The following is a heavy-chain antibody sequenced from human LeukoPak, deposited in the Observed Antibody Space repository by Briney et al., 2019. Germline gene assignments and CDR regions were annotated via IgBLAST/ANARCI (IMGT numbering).Heavy chain of an antibody. CDR1: GGSLSSSAYF. J-gene: IGHJ3*02. V-gene: IGHV4-39*01. CDR2: IYYSGST. CDR3: AKHTSGLQLPLDSFEI. D-gene: IGHD1-1*01. Sequence: PSESLSLTCTVSGGSLSSSAYFWGWIRQPPGKGLEWIGSIYYSGSTYYNPAIKSLVTISVESSKNQFSLMLSSVTAADTVVYYRAKHTSGLQLPLDSFEIWGQGTMVTVSS.